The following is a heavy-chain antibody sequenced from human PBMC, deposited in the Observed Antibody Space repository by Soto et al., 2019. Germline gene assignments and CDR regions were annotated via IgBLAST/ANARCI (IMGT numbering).Heavy chain of an antibody. CDR3: ARGPYSGGFDY. J-gene: IGHJ4*02. Sequence: QVQLVESGGGVVQPGRSLRLSCAASGFTFSSSGMHWVRQAPGKGLEWVALIWYDGSEKYYADSVKGRFTISRDNSKNTLYLQMNSLRAEYTAVYYCARGPYSGGFDYWGQGTLVTVSS. D-gene: IGHD6-19*01. CDR1: GFTFSSSG. V-gene: IGHV3-33*01. CDR2: IWYDGSEK.